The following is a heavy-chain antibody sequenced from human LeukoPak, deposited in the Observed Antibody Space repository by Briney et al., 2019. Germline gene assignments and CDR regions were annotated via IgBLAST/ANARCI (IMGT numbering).Heavy chain of an antibody. CDR3: AREGGSYLDY. J-gene: IGHJ4*02. CDR1: GGSISSYY. V-gene: IGHV4-59*01. CDR2: IYYSGST. D-gene: IGHD1-26*01. Sequence: SETLSLTCTVSGGSISSYYWSWIRQPPGKGLERIGYIYYSGSTNYNPSLKSRVTISVDTSKNQFSLKLSSVTAADTAVYYCAREGGSYLDYWGQGTLVTVSS.